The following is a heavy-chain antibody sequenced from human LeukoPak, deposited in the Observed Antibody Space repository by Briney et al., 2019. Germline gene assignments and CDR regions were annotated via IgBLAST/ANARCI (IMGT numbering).Heavy chain of an antibody. V-gene: IGHV3-7*04. J-gene: IGHJ6*02. Sequence: PGGSLRLSCAASGFTFSSYWMSWVRQAPGKGLEWVANIKQDGSEKYYVDSVKGRFTISRDNAKNSLYLQMNSLRAEDTAVYYCAGVLGDIVGVPAATKANYYYYGMDVWGQGTTVTVSS. CDR2: IKQDGSEK. CDR3: AGVLGDIVGVPAATKANYYYYGMDV. CDR1: GFTFSSYW. D-gene: IGHD2-2*01.